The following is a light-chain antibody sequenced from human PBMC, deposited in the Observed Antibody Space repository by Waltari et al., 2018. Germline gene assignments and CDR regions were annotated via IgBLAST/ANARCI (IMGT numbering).Light chain of an antibody. J-gene: IGLJ2*01. CDR1: SSAIGGYAY. V-gene: IGLV2-14*03. CDR3: TSYTSSSTLV. CDR2: DVS. Sequence: QSALTQPASVSGSPGQSITISCTGTSSAIGGYAYVSWYQHHPEKAPKLMIYDVSNRPSGVSNRFSGSKSGNTASLTISGLQAEDEADYYCTSYTSSSTLVFGGGTKLTVL.